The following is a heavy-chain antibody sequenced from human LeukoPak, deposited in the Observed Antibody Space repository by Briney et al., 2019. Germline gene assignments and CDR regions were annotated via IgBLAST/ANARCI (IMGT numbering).Heavy chain of an antibody. J-gene: IGHJ4*02. V-gene: IGHV3-21*01. Sequence: GGSLRLSCAASGFTFSGYSMNWVRQAPGKGLEWVSSISSSSSYIYYADSVKGRYTISRDNAKNSLYLQMNSLRAEDTAVYYCARADSRGWYFHDSWGQGTPVTVSS. CDR3: ARADSRGWYFHDS. CDR1: GFTFSGYS. CDR2: ISSSSSYI. D-gene: IGHD6-19*01.